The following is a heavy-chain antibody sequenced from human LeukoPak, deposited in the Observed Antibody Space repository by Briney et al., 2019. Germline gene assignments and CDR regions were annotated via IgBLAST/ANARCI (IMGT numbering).Heavy chain of an antibody. CDR3: ARGAYYYDSSGYYQRYFDY. J-gene: IGHJ4*02. V-gene: IGHV4-4*07. CDR1: GDSISSYY. Sequence: SETLSLTCTVSGDSISSYYWSWIRQPAGKGLEWIGRIHTSGSTNYNPSLKSRVTMSVDTSENQFSLKLSSVTAADTAVYYCARGAYYYDSSGYYQRYFDYWGQGTLVTVSS. D-gene: IGHD3-22*01. CDR2: IHTSGST.